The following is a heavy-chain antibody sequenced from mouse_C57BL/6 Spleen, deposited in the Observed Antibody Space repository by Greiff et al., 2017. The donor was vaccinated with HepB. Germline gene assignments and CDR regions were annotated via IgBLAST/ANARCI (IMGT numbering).Heavy chain of an antibody. CDR1: GFNIKDYY. D-gene: IGHD1-1*01. CDR3: TTADYYGSSFYAMDY. J-gene: IGHJ4*01. V-gene: IGHV14-1*01. Sequence: DVQLQESGAELVRPGASVKLSCTASGFNIKDYYMHWVKQRPEQGLEWIGRIDPEDGDTEYAPKFQGKATMTADTSSNTAYLQLSSLTSEDTAVYYCTTADYYGSSFYAMDYWGQGTSVTVSS. CDR2: IDPEDGDT.